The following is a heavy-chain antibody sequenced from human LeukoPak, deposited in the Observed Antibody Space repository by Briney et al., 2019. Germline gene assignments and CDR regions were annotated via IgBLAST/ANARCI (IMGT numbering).Heavy chain of an antibody. Sequence: ASVKVSCKASGYTFTSYGISWVRQAPGQGLEWMGWISAYNGNTNYAQKLQGRVTMTTDTSTSTAYMELRSLRSDDTAVYYCARVTLYCSSTSSSPYYGMDVWGQGTTVTVSS. J-gene: IGHJ6*02. CDR2: ISAYNGNT. V-gene: IGHV1-18*01. D-gene: IGHD2-2*01. CDR3: ARVTLYCSSTSSSPYYGMDV. CDR1: GYTFTSYG.